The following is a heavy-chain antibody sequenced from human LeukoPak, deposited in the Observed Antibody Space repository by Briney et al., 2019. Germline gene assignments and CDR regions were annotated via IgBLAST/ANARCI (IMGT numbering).Heavy chain of an antibody. Sequence: ASVKVSCKASGDTISSYAISWVRQAPGQGLEWMIRIIPIFGIANYAQKFQGRVTITADKSKSTAYMELSSLRSEDTAVYYCACPKGYYYAKANAFDIWGQGTMGTVSS. D-gene: IGHD3-10*01. CDR3: ACPKGYYYAKANAFDI. CDR2: IIPIFGIA. V-gene: IGHV1-69*04. CDR1: GDTISSYA. J-gene: IGHJ3*02.